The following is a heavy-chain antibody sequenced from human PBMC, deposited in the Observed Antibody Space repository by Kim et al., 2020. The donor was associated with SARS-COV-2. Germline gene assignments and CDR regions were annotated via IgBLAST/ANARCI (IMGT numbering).Heavy chain of an antibody. D-gene: IGHD3-10*01. J-gene: IGHJ3*02. Sequence: GGSLRLSCSASGFTFSSYAMHWVRQAPGKGLEYVSAISSNGGSTYYADSVKGRFTISRDNSKNTLYLQMSSLRAEDTAVYYCVKDPWDGEDAFDIWGQGTMVTVSS. CDR3: VKDPWDGEDAFDI. V-gene: IGHV3-64D*09. CDR2: ISSNGGST. CDR1: GFTFSSYA.